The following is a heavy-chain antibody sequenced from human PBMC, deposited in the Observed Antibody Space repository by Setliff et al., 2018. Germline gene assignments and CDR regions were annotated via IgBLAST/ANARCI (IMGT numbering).Heavy chain of an antibody. V-gene: IGHV5-51*01. J-gene: IGHJ3*02. CDR1: GYSFTTYW. Sequence: PGESLKISCKGSGYSFTTYWIGWVRQMPGKGLEWMGVIYPGDSDPRYSPSFQGQVTISVDKSISTVYLHWSSLKASDTAMYYCARSPLDDAFDIWGQGTMVTVSS. CDR3: ARSPLDDAFDI. CDR2: IYPGDSDP.